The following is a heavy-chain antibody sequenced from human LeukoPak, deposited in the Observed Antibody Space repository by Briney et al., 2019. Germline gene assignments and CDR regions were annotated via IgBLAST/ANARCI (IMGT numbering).Heavy chain of an antibody. V-gene: IGHV3-48*03. CDR3: ARFDTSGYHYFDY. CDR2: ISTSGTNM. Sequence: AGGSLRLSCAASGFTFSSYGINWVRQAPGKGLERVSYISTSGTNMDYAESVVVGFTISRDNAKKSLYLHVNSLRAEDTAVYYCARFDTSGYHYFDYWGQGTLVTVSS. CDR1: GFTFSSYG. J-gene: IGHJ4*02. D-gene: IGHD3-22*01.